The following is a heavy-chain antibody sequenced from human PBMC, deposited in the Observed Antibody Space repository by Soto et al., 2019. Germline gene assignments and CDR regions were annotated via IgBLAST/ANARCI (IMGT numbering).Heavy chain of an antibody. CDR1: GFTFSSYA. J-gene: IGHJ4*02. CDR3: ARVRGGSGTYPPLY. Sequence: GGSLRLSCAASGFTFSSYAMSWVRQAPGKGLEWVSAISVSVGSTYYADSVKGRFTISRDNSKNTLYLQMNSLRAEDTAVYYCARVRGGSGTYPPLYWGQGTLVTVSS. D-gene: IGHD3-10*01. CDR2: ISVSVGST. V-gene: IGHV3-23*01.